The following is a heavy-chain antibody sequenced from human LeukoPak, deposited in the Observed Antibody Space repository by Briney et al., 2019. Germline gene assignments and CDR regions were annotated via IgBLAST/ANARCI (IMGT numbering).Heavy chain of an antibody. CDR1: GHTFTGYY. Sequence: ASVKVSCKASGHTFTGYYMHWVRQAPGQGLEWVGWINPDSGGTNYAQKFQGRVTMTRDMSTSTAYMELSSLRSEDTAVYYCARDNSVGDTAWWFDPWGQGTLVTVSS. D-gene: IGHD1-26*01. CDR2: INPDSGGT. J-gene: IGHJ5*02. V-gene: IGHV1-2*02. CDR3: ARDNSVGDTAWWFDP.